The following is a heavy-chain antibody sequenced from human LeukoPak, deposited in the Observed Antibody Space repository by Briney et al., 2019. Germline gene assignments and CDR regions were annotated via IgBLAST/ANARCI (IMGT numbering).Heavy chain of an antibody. CDR3: ARVGTKEGYCSSTSCYRYFQH. D-gene: IGHD2-2*02. CDR2: ISSSSSTI. J-gene: IGHJ1*01. Sequence: PGGSLRLSCAASGFTFSSYSMNWVRQAPGKGLEWVSSISSSSSTIYYADSVKGRFTISRDNAKNSLYLQMNSLRAEDTAVYYCARVGTKEGYCSSTSCYRYFQHWGQGTLVTVSS. V-gene: IGHV3-48*01. CDR1: GFTFSSYS.